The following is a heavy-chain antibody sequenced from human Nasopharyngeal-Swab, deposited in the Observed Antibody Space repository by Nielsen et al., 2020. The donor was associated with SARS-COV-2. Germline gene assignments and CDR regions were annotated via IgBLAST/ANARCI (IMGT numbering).Heavy chain of an antibody. V-gene: IGHV3-23*01. CDR3: ARVGYGMDV. Sequence: GESLKISCAASGFTFSSYAMSWVRQAPGKGLEWVSAISGSGGSTSYADSVKGRFTISRDNAKNTLYLQMNSLRAEDTAVYYCARVGYGMDVWGQGTTVTVSS. J-gene: IGHJ6*02. CDR2: ISGSGGST. CDR1: GFTFSSYA.